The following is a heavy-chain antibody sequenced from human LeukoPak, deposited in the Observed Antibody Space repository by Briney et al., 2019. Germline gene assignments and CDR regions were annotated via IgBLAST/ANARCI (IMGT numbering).Heavy chain of an antibody. CDR3: ARTNGYSGYVSYDY. J-gene: IGHJ4*02. CDR1: GFTFRKYW. V-gene: IGHV3-74*01. CDR2: INPDDGST. D-gene: IGHD5-12*01. Sequence: GGSLRLSCTASGFTFRKYWLHWVRQAPGKGLVWVSRINPDDGSTSYADSVKGRFTISRDNAKNSLYLQMNSLRAEDTAVYYCARTNGYSGYVSYDYWGQGTLVTVPS.